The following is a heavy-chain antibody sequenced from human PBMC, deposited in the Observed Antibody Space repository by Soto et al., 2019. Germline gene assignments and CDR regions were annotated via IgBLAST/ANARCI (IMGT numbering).Heavy chain of an antibody. CDR2: IYYSGST. Sequence: SETLSLTCTVSGGSISSGGYYWSWIRQHPGKGLEWIGYIYYSGSTYYNPSLKSRVTISVDTSKNQFSLKLSSVTAADTAVYYCARVVPKDIVVVPALNWFDPWGQGTLVTVSS. J-gene: IGHJ5*02. V-gene: IGHV4-31*03. D-gene: IGHD2-2*01. CDR1: GGSISSGGYY. CDR3: ARVVPKDIVVVPALNWFDP.